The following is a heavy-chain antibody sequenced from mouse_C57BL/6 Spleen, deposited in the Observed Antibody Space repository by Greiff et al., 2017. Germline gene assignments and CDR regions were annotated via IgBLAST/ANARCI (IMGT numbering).Heavy chain of an antibody. CDR1: GYTFTSYW. D-gene: IGHD1-1*01. V-gene: IGHV1-55*01. CDR2: IYPGSGST. Sequence: QVQLQQSGAELVKPGASVKMSCKASGYTFTSYWITWVKQRPGQGLEWIGDIYPGSGSTNYNEKFKSKATLTVDTSSSTAYMQLSSLTSEDSAVYYCARSGQLLRSYYYAMDYWGQGTSVTVSS. CDR3: ARSGQLLRSYYYAMDY. J-gene: IGHJ4*01.